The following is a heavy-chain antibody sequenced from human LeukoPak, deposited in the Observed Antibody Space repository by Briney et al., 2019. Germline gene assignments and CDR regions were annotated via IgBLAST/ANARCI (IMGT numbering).Heavy chain of an antibody. CDR3: ASHVLRYFDWLEEGSWFDP. CDR1: GGTFSSYA. CDR2: IIPIFGTA. V-gene: IGHV1-69*06. J-gene: IGHJ5*02. D-gene: IGHD3-9*01. Sequence: GASVKVSCKASGGTFSSYAISWVRQAPRQGLEWMGGIIPIFGTANYAQKFQGRVTITADKSTSTAYMELSSLRSEDTAVYYCASHVLRYFDWLEEGSWFDPWGQGTLVTVSA.